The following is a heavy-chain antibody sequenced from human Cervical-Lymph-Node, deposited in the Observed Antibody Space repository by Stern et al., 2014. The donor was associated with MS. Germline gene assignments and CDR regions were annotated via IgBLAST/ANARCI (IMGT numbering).Heavy chain of an antibody. J-gene: IGHJ6*02. CDR1: GGTFSSYA. D-gene: IGHD3-10*01. CDR2: IIPIFGTA. V-gene: IGHV1-69*01. Sequence: VQLVESGAEVKKPGSSVRVSCKASGGTFSSYAISWGRQAPGQGLEWMGGIIPIFGTANYAQKFQGRVTITADDSTSTAYMEVSSLRSEDTAMYYCASSVGELTPEAVWGQGTTVTVFS. CDR3: ASSVGELTPEAV.